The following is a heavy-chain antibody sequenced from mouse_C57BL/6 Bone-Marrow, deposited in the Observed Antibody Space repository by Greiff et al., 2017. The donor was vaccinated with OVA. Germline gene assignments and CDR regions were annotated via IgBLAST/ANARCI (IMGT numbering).Heavy chain of an antibody. Sequence: EVKLVESGGGLVQPGGSLKLSCAASGFTFSDYYMSWVRQTPEKRLEWVAYISNGGGSTYYPDTVKGRFTISRDNAKNTLYLQMSRLKSEDTAMYYCARCYFDYWGQGTTLTVSS. V-gene: IGHV5-12*01. CDR2: ISNGGGST. CDR3: ARCYFDY. J-gene: IGHJ2*01. CDR1: GFTFSDYY.